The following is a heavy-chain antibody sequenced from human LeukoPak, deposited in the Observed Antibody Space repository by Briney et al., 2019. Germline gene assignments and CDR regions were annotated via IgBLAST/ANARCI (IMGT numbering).Heavy chain of an antibody. CDR2: IRSKAYGGTT. CDR3: TRDTKRVFDY. D-gene: IGHD6-25*01. J-gene: IGHJ4*02. Sequence: GGSLRLSCAASGFTFSSYAMSWVRQAPGKGLEWVGFIRSKAYGGTTEYAASVKGRFTISRDDSESIAYLQMNSLKTEDTAVYYCTRDTKRVFDYWGQGTLVTVSS. V-gene: IGHV3-49*04. CDR1: GFTFSSYA.